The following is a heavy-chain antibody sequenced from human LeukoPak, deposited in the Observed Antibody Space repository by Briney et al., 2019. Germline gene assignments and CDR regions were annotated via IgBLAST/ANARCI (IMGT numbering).Heavy chain of an antibody. CDR3: SRVEGRGSYHLDY. Sequence: PGGSLRLSCAASGFTFSSYEMNWVRQAPGKGLEWVSYISSSGSTIYYADSVKGRFTISRDNAKNSLYLQMNSLRAEDTAVYYCSRVEGRGSYHLDYWGQGTLVTVSS. D-gene: IGHD1-26*01. CDR2: ISSSGSTI. J-gene: IGHJ4*02. CDR1: GFTFSSYE. V-gene: IGHV3-48*03.